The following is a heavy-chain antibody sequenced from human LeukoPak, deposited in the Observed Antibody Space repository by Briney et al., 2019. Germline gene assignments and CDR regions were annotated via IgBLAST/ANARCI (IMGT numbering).Heavy chain of an antibody. J-gene: IGHJ4*02. V-gene: IGHV4-59*01. CDR2: INYSGST. D-gene: IGHD5-24*01. CDR3: ARGAGTKEMAFGH. Sequence: SETLSLTCTVSGGSISTYYWSWIRQPPGKGLEWIGYINYSGSTNYNPSLKSRVTISVDTSKNHFSLKLTSVTAADTAVYYCARGAGTKEMAFGHWGQGTLVTVSS. CDR1: GGSISTYY.